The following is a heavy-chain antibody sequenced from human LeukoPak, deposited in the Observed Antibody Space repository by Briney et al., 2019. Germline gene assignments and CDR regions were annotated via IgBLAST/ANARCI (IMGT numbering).Heavy chain of an antibody. CDR2: ISGSGGST. CDR1: GFTFSSYS. CDR3: AKVGDSSGYPGEAFDI. Sequence: GGSLRLSCAASGFTFSSYSMNWVRQAPGKGLEWVSAISGSGGSTYYADSVKGRSTISRDNSKNTLYLQMNSLRAEDTAVYYCAKVGDSSGYPGEAFDIWGQGTMVTVSS. J-gene: IGHJ3*02. D-gene: IGHD3-22*01. V-gene: IGHV3-23*01.